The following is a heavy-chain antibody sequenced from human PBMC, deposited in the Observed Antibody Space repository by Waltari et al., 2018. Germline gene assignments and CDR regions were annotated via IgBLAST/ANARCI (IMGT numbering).Heavy chain of an antibody. CDR2: FDPEDGET. D-gene: IGHD5-18*01. J-gene: IGHJ4*02. CDR3: ATSSKLALGTAMAIPIDY. Sequence: QVQLVQSGAEVKKPGASVKVSCKVSGYTLTALSMHWVRQAPGKGLEWMGGFDPEDGETIYAQKFQGRVTMTEDTSTDTAYMELSSLRSEDTAVYYCATSSKLALGTAMAIPIDYWGQGTLVTVSS. CDR1: GYTLTALS. V-gene: IGHV1-24*01.